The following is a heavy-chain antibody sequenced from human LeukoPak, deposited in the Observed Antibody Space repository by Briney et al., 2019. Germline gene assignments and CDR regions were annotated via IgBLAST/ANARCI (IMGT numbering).Heavy chain of an antibody. Sequence: ASVKVSCKASGYTFTGCYMHWVRQAPGQGLEWMGWINPNSGGTNYAQKFQGRVTMTRDTSISTAYMELSRLRSDDTAVYYCARVRKKYCSGGSCYASDYWGQGTLVTVSS. CDR3: ARVRKKYCSGGSCYASDY. J-gene: IGHJ4*02. CDR2: INPNSGGT. V-gene: IGHV1-2*02. D-gene: IGHD2-15*01. CDR1: GYTFTGCY.